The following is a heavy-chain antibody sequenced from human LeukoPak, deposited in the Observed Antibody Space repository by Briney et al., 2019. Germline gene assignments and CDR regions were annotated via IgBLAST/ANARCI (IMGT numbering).Heavy chain of an antibody. CDR3: ARWLQYYGAFDI. Sequence: GGSLRLSCAASGFTFSSYWMHWVRQAPGKGLVWVSRINSDGSSTSYADSVKGRFTISRDNAKNPLYLQMNSLRAEDTAVYYCARWLQYYGAFDIWGQGTMVTVSS. J-gene: IGHJ3*02. CDR2: INSDGSST. CDR1: GFTFSSYW. D-gene: IGHD5-24*01. V-gene: IGHV3-74*01.